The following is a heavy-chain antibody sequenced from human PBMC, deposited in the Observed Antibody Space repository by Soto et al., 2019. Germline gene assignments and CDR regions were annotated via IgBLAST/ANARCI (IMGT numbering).Heavy chain of an antibody. CDR1: GGSFSGYY. CDR2: INHSGST. Sequence: SETLSLTCAVYGGSFSGYYWSWIRQPPGKGLEWIGEINHSGSTNYNPSLKSRVTISVDTSKNQFSLKLSSVTAADTAVYYCARERDGRYYYYYYMDVWGKGTTVTVSS. CDR3: ARERDGRYYYYYYMDV. J-gene: IGHJ6*03. V-gene: IGHV4-34*01.